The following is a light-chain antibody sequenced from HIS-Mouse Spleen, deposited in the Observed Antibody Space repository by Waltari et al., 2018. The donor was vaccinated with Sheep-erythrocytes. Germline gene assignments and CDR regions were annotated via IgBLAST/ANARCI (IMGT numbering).Light chain of an antibody. V-gene: IGKV1-9*01. Sequence: DIQLTQSPSFLSASVGDRVTITCRASQGISSYLAWYQQKPGKDPKLLIYAASTLQSGVPSRFSGSGSATEFTLTISSLQPEDFATYYCQQLNSYPPAFGPGTKVDIK. CDR2: AAS. CDR3: QQLNSYPPA. J-gene: IGKJ3*01. CDR1: QGISSY.